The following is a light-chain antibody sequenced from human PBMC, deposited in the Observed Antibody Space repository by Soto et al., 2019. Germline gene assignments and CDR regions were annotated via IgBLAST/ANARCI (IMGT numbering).Light chain of an antibody. CDR3: QHTYTTPRT. CDR1: QSVSSSY. CDR2: GAS. V-gene: IGKV3-20*01. J-gene: IGKJ1*01. Sequence: EMRLTQSPVTLSLSTRKRTSLSFRASQSVSSSYLAWYQQKPGQAPRLLIYGASSRATGITDRFSGSGSRTDFTLALGSLQSEDFATYFCQHTYTTPRTLGQGTKVDIK.